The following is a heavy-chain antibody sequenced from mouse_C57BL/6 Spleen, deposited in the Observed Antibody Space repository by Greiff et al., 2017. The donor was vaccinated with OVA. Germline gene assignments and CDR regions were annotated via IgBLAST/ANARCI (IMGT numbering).Heavy chain of an antibody. CDR3: AKSITTVARDAMDY. D-gene: IGHD1-1*01. CDR1: GFSLTSYG. V-gene: IGHV2-5*01. Sequence: VQGVESGPGLVQPSQSLSITCTVSGFSLTSYGVHWVRQSPGKGLEWLGVLWRGGSTDYNAAFMSRLSITKDNSKSQVFFKMNSLQADDTAIYYCAKSITTVARDAMDYWGQGTSVTVSS. CDR2: LWRGGST. J-gene: IGHJ4*01.